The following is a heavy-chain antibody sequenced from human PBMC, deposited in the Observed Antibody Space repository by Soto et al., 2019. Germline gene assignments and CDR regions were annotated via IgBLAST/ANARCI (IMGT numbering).Heavy chain of an antibody. D-gene: IGHD7-27*01. J-gene: IGHJ4*02. V-gene: IGHV3-7*04. Sequence: ELQLVESGGGLVQPGGSLRLSCVVSGFTFSGYWMSWVRQAPGKGLEWVANINQDGSEKYYVDSVKGRFTISRDNTKNSLFLQMNSLRAEDPAVYFCARDPPGWCQGTLVTVSS. CDR2: INQDGSEK. CDR3: ARDPPG. CDR1: GFTFSGYW.